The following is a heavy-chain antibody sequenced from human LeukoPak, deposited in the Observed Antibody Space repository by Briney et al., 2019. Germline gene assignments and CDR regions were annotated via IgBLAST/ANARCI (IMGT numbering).Heavy chain of an antibody. CDR3: AKDPGYSSGWSFDY. Sequence: GGSLRLSCAASGFTFSSYGMHWVRQAPGKGLEWVAVISYDGSNKYYADSVKGRFTISRDNSKNTLYLQMNSLGAEDTAVYYCAKDPGYSSGWSFDYWGQGTLVTVSS. V-gene: IGHV3-30*18. CDR2: ISYDGSNK. CDR1: GFTFSSYG. D-gene: IGHD6-19*01. J-gene: IGHJ4*02.